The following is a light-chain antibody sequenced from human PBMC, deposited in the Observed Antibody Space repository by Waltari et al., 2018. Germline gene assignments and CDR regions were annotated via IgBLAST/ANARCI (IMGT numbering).Light chain of an antibody. CDR1: QGISSR. CDR3: LQVDSFPRT. V-gene: IGKV1-12*01. CDR2: DAS. J-gene: IGKJ1*01. Sequence: DIQMTQSPSSVSASVGDRVTLTCRASQGISSRLAWYQQKPGKAPKLLIYDASSLHGGVPSRFSGSGSGTEFTLTISSLQPEDFATYYCLQVDSFPRTFGQGTKVEVK.